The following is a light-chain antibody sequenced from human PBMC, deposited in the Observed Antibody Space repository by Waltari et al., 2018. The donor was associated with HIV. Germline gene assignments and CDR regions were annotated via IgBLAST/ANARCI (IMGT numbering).Light chain of an antibody. CDR2: QAS. CDR1: QNVGAF. CDR3: HQEASFSGT. V-gene: IGKV1-5*03. Sequence: DILLTQSPSTLSASAGDRVAITCRAGQNVGAFLAWYQQKPGKPPKLLIFQASILEGGVPSRFSGSVSGSDFTLTINGLQSDDFATYYCHQEASFSGTFGQGTKVEL. J-gene: IGKJ1*01.